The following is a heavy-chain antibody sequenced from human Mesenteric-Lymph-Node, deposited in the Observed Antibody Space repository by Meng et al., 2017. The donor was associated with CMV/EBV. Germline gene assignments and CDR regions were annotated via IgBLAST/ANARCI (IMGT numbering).Heavy chain of an antibody. Sequence: SETLSLTCTVSGGSISSSSYYWGWIRQPPGKGLEWIGSIYYSGSTYYNPSLKSRVTISVDTSKNQFSLKLSSVTAADTAVYYCARVIAAAGRAIDYWGQGTLVTVSS. CDR2: IYYSGST. D-gene: IGHD6-13*01. J-gene: IGHJ4*02. V-gene: IGHV4-39*07. CDR3: ARVIAAAGRAIDY. CDR1: GGSISSSSYY.